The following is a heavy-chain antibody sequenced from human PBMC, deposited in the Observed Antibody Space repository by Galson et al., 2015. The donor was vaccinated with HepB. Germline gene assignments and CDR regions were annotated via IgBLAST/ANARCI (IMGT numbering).Heavy chain of an antibody. CDR2: ISSTSSTI. V-gene: IGHV3-48*01. D-gene: IGHD6-19*01. CDR1: GFTFSSYS. CDR3: ARDWADPFPSYSSGWYVY. J-gene: IGHJ4*02. Sequence: SLRLSCAASGFTFSSYSMNWVRQAPGKGLEWVSYISSTSSTIYYADSVKGRFTISRDNAKNSLYLQMNSLRAEDTAVYYCARDWADPFPSYSSGWYVYWGQGTLVTVSS.